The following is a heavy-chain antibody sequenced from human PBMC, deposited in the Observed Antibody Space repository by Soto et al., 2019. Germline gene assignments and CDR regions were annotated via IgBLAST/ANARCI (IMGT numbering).Heavy chain of an antibody. CDR1: GFTFSSYS. CDR2: ISSGNSYI. V-gene: IGHV3-21*01. CDR3: ARAEKSYRDFDY. Sequence: EVQLVESGGGLVKPGGSLRLSCAASGFTFSSYSMNWVRQAPGKGLEWVSSISSGNSYIYYADSLKGRFIISRDNAKNSLYLQMNSLRAEDTALYYCARAEKSYRDFDYWGQGTLVTVSS. J-gene: IGHJ4*02. D-gene: IGHD3-16*02.